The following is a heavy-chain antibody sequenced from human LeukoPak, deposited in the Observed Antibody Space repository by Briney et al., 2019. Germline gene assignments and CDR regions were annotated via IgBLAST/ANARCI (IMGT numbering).Heavy chain of an antibody. J-gene: IGHJ5*02. CDR3: ARCGYYYDSGDSLNWFNP. Sequence: GGSLRLSCAASGFTFSDYYMSWIRKAPGKGLEWISYISTSITYTNYADSVRGRFTISRDNARNSLYLQMNSLRAEDTAVYYCARCGYYYDSGDSLNWFNPWGRGTLVTVSS. V-gene: IGHV3-11*06. CDR1: GFTFSDYY. CDR2: ISTSITYT. D-gene: IGHD3-22*01.